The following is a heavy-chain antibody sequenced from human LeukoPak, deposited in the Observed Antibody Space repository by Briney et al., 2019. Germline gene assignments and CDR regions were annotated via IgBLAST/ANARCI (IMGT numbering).Heavy chain of an antibody. CDR3: AKTLGTSGYFDY. V-gene: IGHV3-30*02. Sequence: GGSLRLSCTASGFRFSGSGMHWVRQAPGKGLEWVAFIRYDGTNKYYADSVKGRFTISRDNSKNTLYVQMNSVRAEDSAVYYCAKTLGTSGYFDYWGQGTLSPSPQ. CDR1: GFRFSGSG. CDR2: IRYDGTNK. J-gene: IGHJ4*02. D-gene: IGHD7-27*01.